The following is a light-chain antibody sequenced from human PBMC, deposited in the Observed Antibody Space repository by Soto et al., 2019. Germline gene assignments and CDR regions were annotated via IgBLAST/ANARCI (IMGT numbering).Light chain of an antibody. CDR2: GAS. Sequence: EIVLTQSPGTLSLSPGERATLSCRASQSVSSSYLAWYQQKPGQAPRLLISGASTRATGIPDRFSGSGSGKDFTLIISILEPEDFAVYYCQQYSNSRWTFGQGTKVDIK. J-gene: IGKJ1*01. CDR3: QQYSNSRWT. CDR1: QSVSSSY. V-gene: IGKV3-20*01.